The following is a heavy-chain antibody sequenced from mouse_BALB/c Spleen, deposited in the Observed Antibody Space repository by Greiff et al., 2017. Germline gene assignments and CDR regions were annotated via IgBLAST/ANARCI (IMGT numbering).Heavy chain of an antibody. CDR3: ARMERYEEDYYFDY. V-gene: IGHV2-2*02. Sequence: VQLQQSGPGLVQPSQSLSITCTVSGFSLTSYGVHWVRQSPGKGLEWLGVIWSGGSTDYNAAFISRLSISKDNSKSQVFFKMNSLQANDTAIYYCARMERYEEDYYFDYWGQGTTLTVSS. CDR2: IWSGGST. D-gene: IGHD2-14*01. J-gene: IGHJ2*01. CDR1: GFSLTSYG.